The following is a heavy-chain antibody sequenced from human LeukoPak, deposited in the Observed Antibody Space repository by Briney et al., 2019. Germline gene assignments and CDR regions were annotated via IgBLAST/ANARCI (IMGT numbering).Heavy chain of an antibody. V-gene: IGHV3-72*01. CDR1: GFTLSDHN. D-gene: IGHD5-18*01. CDR2: SRKRGNKYVT. Sequence: PGGSLRLSCVASGFTLSDHNMDWVRQATGKGLGWVGRSRKRGNKYVTENAASVKGRFTISRDDSNNSLYLQMNSLRTEDTAVYYCAREGYNYGSDAFDIWGQGTMVTVSS. CDR3: AREGYNYGSDAFDI. J-gene: IGHJ3*02.